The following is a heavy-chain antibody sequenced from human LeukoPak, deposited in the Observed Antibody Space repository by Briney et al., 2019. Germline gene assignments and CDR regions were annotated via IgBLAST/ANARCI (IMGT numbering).Heavy chain of an antibody. CDR2: ISGTGTAI. Sequence: PGGSLRLSCAASGFTFSDYYMSWIRQAPGKGLEWVSYISGTGTAIYYAGSVKGRFTISRDHAKNALYLQMNSLSAEATAVYYCARDVSGHSFLGTLYYFDYWGQGTLVTVSS. D-gene: IGHD2/OR15-2a*01. CDR1: GFTFSDYY. J-gene: IGHJ4*02. CDR3: ARDVSGHSFLGTLYYFDY. V-gene: IGHV3-11*04.